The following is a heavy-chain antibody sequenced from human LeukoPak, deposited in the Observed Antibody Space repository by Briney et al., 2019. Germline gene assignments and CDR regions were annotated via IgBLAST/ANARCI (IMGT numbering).Heavy chain of an antibody. J-gene: IGHJ4*02. CDR2: IKQDGSEK. V-gene: IGHV3-7*01. Sequence: PGGSLRLSCAASGFRFTNYWMSWVRQAPGKGLEWVANIKQDGSEKDYVDSMKGRFTISRDNAKNSVYLQVNSLRAEDTAVYYCAGIGYSSSSFDYWGQGTLVTVSS. D-gene: IGHD6-13*01. CDR1: GFRFTNYW. CDR3: AGIGYSSSSFDY.